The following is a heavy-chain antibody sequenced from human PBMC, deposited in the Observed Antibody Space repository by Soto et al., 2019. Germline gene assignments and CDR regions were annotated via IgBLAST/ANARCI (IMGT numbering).Heavy chain of an antibody. CDR1: GGTFNTYN. D-gene: IGHD7-27*01. V-gene: IGHV1-69*01. CDR2: ILPIFGTT. CDR3: ARDETGDSYYYYYGMDV. Sequence: QVQLVQSGAEVKKPGSSVKVSCKASGGTFNTYNINWVRQAPGQGLEWMGGILPIFGTTNYAQRFQGRVTITGDDSTSTAYLEWSSLRSEDTAVYYCARDETGDSYYYYYGMDVWGQGTTVTVTS. J-gene: IGHJ6*02.